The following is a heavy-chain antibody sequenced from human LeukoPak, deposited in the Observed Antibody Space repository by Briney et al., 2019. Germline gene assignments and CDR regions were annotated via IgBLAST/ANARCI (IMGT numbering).Heavy chain of an antibody. CDR2: IYTSGST. Sequence: SETLSLTCTVSGGSISSYYWSWIRQPAGKGLEWIGRIYTSGSTNYNPSLKSRVTISVDTSKNQFSLKLSSVTAADTAVYYCSTVRGYCSSTSCLYYYYYMDVWGKGTTVTVSS. J-gene: IGHJ6*03. CDR1: GGSISSYY. V-gene: IGHV4-4*07. CDR3: STVRGYCSSTSCLYYYYYMDV. D-gene: IGHD2-2*03.